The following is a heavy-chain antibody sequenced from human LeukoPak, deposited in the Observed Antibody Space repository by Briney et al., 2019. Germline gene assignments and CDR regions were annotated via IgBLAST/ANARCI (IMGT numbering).Heavy chain of an antibody. D-gene: IGHD3-10*01. Sequence: PGGSLRLSCAASGFTFSTYGMHWVRQAPGKGLEWVAILSYDGSNKYYADSVKGRFTISRDNSKNTLSLQMNSLRDEDTAVYYCAKDRSSYGSSLYGLDVWGQGTTVTVSS. J-gene: IGHJ6*02. CDR2: LSYDGSNK. CDR1: GFTFSTYG. V-gene: IGHV3-30*18. CDR3: AKDRSSYGSSLYGLDV.